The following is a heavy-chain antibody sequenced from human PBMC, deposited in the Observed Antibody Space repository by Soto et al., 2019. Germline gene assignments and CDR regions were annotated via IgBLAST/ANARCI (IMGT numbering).Heavy chain of an antibody. D-gene: IGHD6-13*01. CDR3: AREVIAAAAPLQGMDV. Sequence: VPLVESGGGLVQPGGSLRLSCAASGFTVSSNYMSWVRQAPGKGLEWVSVIYSGGSTYYADSVKGRFTISRDNSKNTLYLQMNSLRAEDTAVYYCAREVIAAAAPLQGMDVWGQGTTVTVSS. V-gene: IGHV3-66*01. CDR2: IYSGGST. J-gene: IGHJ6*02. CDR1: GFTVSSNY.